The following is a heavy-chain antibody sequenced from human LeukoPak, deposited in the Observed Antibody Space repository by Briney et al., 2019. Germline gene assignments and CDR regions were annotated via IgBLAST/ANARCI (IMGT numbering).Heavy chain of an antibody. J-gene: IGHJ4*02. D-gene: IGHD3-22*01. CDR2: IYYSGST. CDR3: ARAKKRDSSGYSEGYFDY. V-gene: IGHV4-31*03. CDR1: GGSISSGGYY. Sequence: SQTLSLTCTVSGGSISSGGYYWSWIRQHPGKGLEWIGYIYYSGSTYYNPSLKSRVTISVDTSKNQFSLKLSSVTAADTAVYYCARAKKRDSSGYSEGYFDYWGQGTLVTVSS.